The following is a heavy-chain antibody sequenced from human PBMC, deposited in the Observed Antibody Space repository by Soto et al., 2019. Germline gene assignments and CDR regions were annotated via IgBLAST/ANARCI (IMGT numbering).Heavy chain of an antibody. CDR2: VSIGGST. J-gene: IGHJ4*02. V-gene: IGHV3-23*01. D-gene: IGHD2-15*01. CDR1: GFTFSSYS. Sequence: LRLSCAASGFTFSSYSMNWVRQGPGKGLEWVAVVSIGGSTHYADSVRGRFTISRDNSKNTLSLQMNSLTAEDTAVYFCAKRRGAGGHFDYWGQGALVTVSS. CDR3: AKRRGAGGHFDY.